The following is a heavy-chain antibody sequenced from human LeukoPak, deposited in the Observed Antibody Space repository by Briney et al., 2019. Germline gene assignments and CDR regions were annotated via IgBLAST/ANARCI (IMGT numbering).Heavy chain of an antibody. CDR2: IKQDGSEK. CDR3: VGNLDY. CDR1: GYTFSDHF. D-gene: IGHD7-27*01. V-gene: IGHV3-7*01. J-gene: IGHJ4*02. Sequence: GGSLRLSCAVSGYTFSDHFIDWIRQAPGKGLEWVANIKQDGSEKYYVDSVKGRFTISRDNAKNSLYLQMNSLRAEDTAVYYCVGNLDYWGQGTLVTVSS.